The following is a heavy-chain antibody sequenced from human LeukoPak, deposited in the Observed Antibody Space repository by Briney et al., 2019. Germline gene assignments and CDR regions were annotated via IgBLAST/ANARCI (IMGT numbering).Heavy chain of an antibody. CDR3: ARDLGITGSQWVMDV. CDR1: GYTFTGYY. CDR2: INPNSGGT. Sequence: GASVKVSCKAPGYTFTGYYMHWVRQAPGQGLEWMGWINPNSGGTNYAQKFQGRVTMTRDTSISTAYMELSRLRSDDTAVYYCARDLGITGSQWVMDVWGKGTTVTVSS. V-gene: IGHV1-2*02. J-gene: IGHJ6*03. D-gene: IGHD1-20*01.